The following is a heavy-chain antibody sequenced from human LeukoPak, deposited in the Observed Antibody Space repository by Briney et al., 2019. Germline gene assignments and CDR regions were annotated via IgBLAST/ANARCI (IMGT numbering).Heavy chain of an antibody. Sequence: TSETLSLTCAVYGGSFSGYYWSWIRQPPRKGLEWIGEIYHSGSTNYNPSLKSRVTISVDKSKNQFSLKLSSVTAADTAVYYCARVGYSYGYGAFDIWGQGTMVTVSS. CDR2: IYHSGST. J-gene: IGHJ3*02. D-gene: IGHD5-18*01. CDR3: ARVGYSYGYGAFDI. CDR1: GGSFSGYY. V-gene: IGHV4-34*01.